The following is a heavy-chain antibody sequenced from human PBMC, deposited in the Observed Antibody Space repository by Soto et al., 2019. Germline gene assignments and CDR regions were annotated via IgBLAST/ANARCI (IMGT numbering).Heavy chain of an antibody. Sequence: GGSLRLSCAASGFTFSSYSMDWVRQAPGKGLEWLSYISLTSSTIYYADSVEGRFTISRDNAKNSLYLQMNSLRDEDTAVYYCARDNGMAGSFDPWGQGTLVTVSS. V-gene: IGHV3-48*02. CDR2: ISLTSSTI. D-gene: IGHD2-8*01. CDR3: ARDNGMAGSFDP. J-gene: IGHJ5*02. CDR1: GFTFSSYS.